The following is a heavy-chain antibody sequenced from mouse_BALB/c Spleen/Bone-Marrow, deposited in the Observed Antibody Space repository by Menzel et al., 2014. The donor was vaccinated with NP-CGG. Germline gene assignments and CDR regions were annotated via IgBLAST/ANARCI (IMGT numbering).Heavy chain of an antibody. CDR3: AREGYYGNYDYAMDY. Sequence: VHLVESGAELVRPGAPVKLSCKASGYTFTSYRMNWVKQRPEQGLEWIGRIDPYDSETHYNQKFKDKAILTVDKSSSTAYMQLSSLTSEDSAVYYCAREGYYGNYDYAMDYWGQGTSVTVSS. D-gene: IGHD2-1*01. V-gene: IGHV1-52*01. CDR2: IDPYDSET. CDR1: GYTFTSYR. J-gene: IGHJ4*01.